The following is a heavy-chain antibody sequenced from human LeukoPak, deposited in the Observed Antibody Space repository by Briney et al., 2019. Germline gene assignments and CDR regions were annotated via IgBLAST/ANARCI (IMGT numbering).Heavy chain of an antibody. Sequence: GESLKISCXGSGYSFTSYWIGWVRQMPGKGLEWMGIIYPGDSDTRYSPSFQGQITISADKSISTAYLQWSSLKASDTAMYYCARRQYFYYNNTGYYPFDYWGQGTLVTVSS. CDR3: ARRQYFYYNNTGYYPFDY. D-gene: IGHD3-22*01. J-gene: IGHJ4*02. CDR2: IYPGDSDT. V-gene: IGHV5-51*01. CDR1: GYSFTSYW.